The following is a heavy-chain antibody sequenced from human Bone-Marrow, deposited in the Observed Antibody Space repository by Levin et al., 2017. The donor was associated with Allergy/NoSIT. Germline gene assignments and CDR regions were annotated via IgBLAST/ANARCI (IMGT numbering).Heavy chain of an antibody. CDR2: ITGSGGGT. V-gene: IGHV3-23*01. CDR1: GFTFSTYA. J-gene: IGHJ4*02. CDR3: AKMRGPGSHSEYHFDR. D-gene: IGHD3-10*01. Sequence: TGGSLRLSCAASGFTFSTYAMSWVRQAPGKGLEWVSLITGSGGGTYSVDSVKGRFTISRDNSQSTLYLQMTSLRADDTAIYYCAKMRGPGSHSEYHFDRWGQGSLVTVSS.